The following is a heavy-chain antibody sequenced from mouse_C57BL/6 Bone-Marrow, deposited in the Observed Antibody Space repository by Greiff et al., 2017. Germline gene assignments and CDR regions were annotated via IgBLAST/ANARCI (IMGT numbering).Heavy chain of an antibody. CDR1: GYSFTDYN. D-gene: IGHD4-1*02. CDR3: GPTTGPYWYFDV. V-gene: IGHV1-39*01. CDR2: INPNYGTP. J-gene: IGHJ1*03. Sequence: EVQLQQSGPELVKPGASVKISCKASGYSFTDYNMNWVKQSNGKSLEWIGVINPNYGTPSYNQKFKGKATLTVDQSSSTAYMQLNSLTSEDSAVYYCGPTTGPYWYFDVWGTGTTVTVSS.